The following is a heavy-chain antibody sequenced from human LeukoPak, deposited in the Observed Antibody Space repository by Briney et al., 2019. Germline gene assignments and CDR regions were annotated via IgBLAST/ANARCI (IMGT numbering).Heavy chain of an antibody. CDR2: IWYDGSNK. CDR3: AGDYNIWSGWGN. V-gene: IGHV3-33*01. Sequence: PGGSLRLSCAASGFTFSSYGMHWVRQAPGRGLEWVAVIWYDGSNKYYADSVKGRFTISRDNSKNTLYLQMDSLRAEDTAVYYCAGDYNIWSGWGNWGQGTRVTVSS. CDR1: GFTFSSYG. J-gene: IGHJ4*02. D-gene: IGHD3-3*01.